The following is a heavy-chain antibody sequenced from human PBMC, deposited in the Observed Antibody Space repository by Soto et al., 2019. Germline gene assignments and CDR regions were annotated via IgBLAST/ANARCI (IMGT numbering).Heavy chain of an antibody. J-gene: IGHJ4*02. Sequence: QVQLVQSGAEVKKPGSSVKVSCKASGGTFSSYTISWVRQAPGQGLEWMGRIIPILGIANYAQKFQGRVTITADKSTSTAYMELSSLRSEDTAVYYCARGARYCSSTGCYVHYFDYWGQGTLVTVSS. CDR2: IIPILGIA. V-gene: IGHV1-69*02. D-gene: IGHD2-2*01. CDR3: ARGARYCSSTGCYVHYFDY. CDR1: GGTFSSYT.